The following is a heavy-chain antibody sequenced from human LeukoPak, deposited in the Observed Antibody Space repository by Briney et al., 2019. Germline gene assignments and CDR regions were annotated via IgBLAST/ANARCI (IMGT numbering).Heavy chain of an antibody. CDR2: ISSNGGST. D-gene: IGHD2-15*01. Sequence: GGSLRLSCSASGFTFSSYAMHWARQAPGKGLEYVSAISSNGGSTYYADSVKGRFAISRDNSKNTLYLQMSSLRAEDTAVYYCVKDSHFGMACSGGSCSFDYWGQGTLVTVSS. V-gene: IGHV3-64D*06. CDR3: VKDSHFGMACSGGSCSFDY. CDR1: GFTFSSYA. J-gene: IGHJ4*02.